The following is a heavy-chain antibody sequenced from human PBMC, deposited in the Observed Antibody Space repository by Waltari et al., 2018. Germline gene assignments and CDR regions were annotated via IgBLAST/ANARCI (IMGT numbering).Heavy chain of an antibody. J-gene: IGHJ5*02. CDR1: GFTFSSYA. Sequence: QVQLVESGGGVVQPGRSLRLSCAASGFTFSSYARHWVRQAPGKGLEWVAVISYDGSNKYYADSVKGRFTISRDNSKNTLYLQMNSLRAEDTAVYYCARPDYDILGFDPWGQGTLVTVSS. CDR3: ARPDYDILGFDP. V-gene: IGHV3-30*01. D-gene: IGHD3-9*01. CDR2: ISYDGSNK.